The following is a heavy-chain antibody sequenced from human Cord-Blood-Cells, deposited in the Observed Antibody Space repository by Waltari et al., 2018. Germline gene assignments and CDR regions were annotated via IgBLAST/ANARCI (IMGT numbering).Heavy chain of an antibody. V-gene: IGHV4-39*01. D-gene: IGHD2-2*02. J-gene: IGHJ1*01. CDR1: GGSISSSSYY. CDR3: ARRSIVVVPAAIREYFQH. Sequence: QLQLQESGPGLVKPSETLSLTCTVSGGSISSSSYYWGWIRQPPGKGLEWVGSFYYGGSTYYNPSLKSRVTISVDTSKNHVSLKLSSVTAADTAVYYCARRSIVVVPAAIREYFQHWGQGTLVTVSS. CDR2: FYYGGST.